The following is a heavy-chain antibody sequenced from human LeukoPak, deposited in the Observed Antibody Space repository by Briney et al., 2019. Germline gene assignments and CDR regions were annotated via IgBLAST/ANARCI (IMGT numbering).Heavy chain of an antibody. CDR2: ISWNSGSI. CDR1: GFTFDDYA. Sequence: PGGSLRLSCAASGFTFDDYAMHWVRQAPGKGLEWVSGISWNSGSIGYADSVKGRFTISRDNAKNSLYLQMNSLRAEDTAVYYCARSSSTSQLDAFDIWGQGTMVTVSS. D-gene: IGHD2-2*01. V-gene: IGHV3-9*01. J-gene: IGHJ3*02. CDR3: ARSSSTSQLDAFDI.